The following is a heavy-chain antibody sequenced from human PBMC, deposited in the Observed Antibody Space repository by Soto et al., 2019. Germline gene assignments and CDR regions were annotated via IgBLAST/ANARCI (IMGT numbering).Heavy chain of an antibody. CDR2: IFHSGNA. CDR1: GGSIRNVY. Sequence: SETLSLTCSVSGGSIRNVYWSWIRQSPGKRLEWIGFIFHSGNAKYNPSLRSRVTMSIDTSRNQISLSLDSVTAADTAIYFCARAHAPTLPFDSWGQGTLVTVSS. J-gene: IGHJ4*01. D-gene: IGHD2-15*01. V-gene: IGHV4-59*01. CDR3: ARAHAPTLPFDS.